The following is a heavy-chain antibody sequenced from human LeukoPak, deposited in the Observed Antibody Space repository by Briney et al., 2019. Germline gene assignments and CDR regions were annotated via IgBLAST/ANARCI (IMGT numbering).Heavy chain of an antibody. J-gene: IGHJ5*02. CDR2: ISAYNGNT. Sequence: ASVKVSCKASGYTFTSYGISWVRQAPGQGLEWMGWISAYNGNTNYAQKLQGRVTMTTDTSTSTAYMELWSLRSDDTAAYYCARDTVVRGVMVSYNWFDPWGQGTLVTVSS. CDR3: ARDTVVRGVMVSYNWFDP. D-gene: IGHD3-10*01. V-gene: IGHV1-18*01. CDR1: GYTFTSYG.